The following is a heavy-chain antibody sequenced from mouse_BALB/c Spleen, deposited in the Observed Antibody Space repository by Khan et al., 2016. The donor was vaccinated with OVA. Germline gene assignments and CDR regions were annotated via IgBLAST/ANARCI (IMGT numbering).Heavy chain of an antibody. J-gene: IGHJ2*01. V-gene: IGHV3-2*02. CDR2: ISYSGNT. CDR3: ARIQGGDFDY. Sequence: EVKLLESGPGLVKPSQSLSLTCTVTGYSITSDYAWNWIRQFPGNKLEWMGYISYSGNTKYNPSLKSRISITRDTSKNQFFLQLNFVTIEDTATYDCARIQGGDFDYWGQGTTLTVSS. D-gene: IGHD3-2*02. CDR1: GYSITSDYA.